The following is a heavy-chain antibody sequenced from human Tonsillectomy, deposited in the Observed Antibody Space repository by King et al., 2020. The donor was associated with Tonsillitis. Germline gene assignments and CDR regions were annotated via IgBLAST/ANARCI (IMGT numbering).Heavy chain of an antibody. V-gene: IGHV4-39*01. CDR2: IFYTGST. CDR3: ARRGFFESSGYFYFDY. Sequence: MQLQESGPGLVKPSETLSLTCTVSGGSIRSSSDYWGWIRQTPGKGLEWIGSIFYTGSTYYNPSLKSRVTISVDTSENQFSLKLTSVTAADTAVYYCARRGFFESSGYFYFDYWGQGTLVTVSS. D-gene: IGHD3-22*01. CDR1: GGSIRSSSDY. J-gene: IGHJ4*02.